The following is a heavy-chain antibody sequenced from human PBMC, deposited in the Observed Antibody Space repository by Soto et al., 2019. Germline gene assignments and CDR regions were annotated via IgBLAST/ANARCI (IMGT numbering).Heavy chain of an antibody. CDR3: AKDRIVMIRRVMNYYGMDV. V-gene: IGHV3-30*18. CDR2: ILYDGSDK. D-gene: IGHD3-10*01. CDR1: GFTCSNYR. J-gene: IGHJ6*02. Sequence: QVQLVESGGGGVQTGRSLRLSCSACGFTCSNYRMHWVCQSPGKWLEWVAFILYDGSDKYFADSVKGRFTISRDNSKNTLDLQMNSLRAEDTAVYYCAKDRIVMIRRVMNYYGMDVWGQGPTVTVSS.